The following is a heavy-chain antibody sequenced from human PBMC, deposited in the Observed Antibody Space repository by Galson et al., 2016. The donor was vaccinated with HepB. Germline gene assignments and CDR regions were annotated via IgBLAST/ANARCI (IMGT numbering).Heavy chain of an antibody. J-gene: IGHJ2*01. CDR2: INPNSGGT. D-gene: IGHD4-17*01. V-gene: IGHV1-2*04. CDR1: GDTFTAYY. Sequence: SVKVSCKASGDTFTAYYIHWVRQAPGQGLEWMGWINPNSGGTNYAQKFQGWVTMTRDTSIRTAYMVLSRLRSDDTAVYYCARTTGFFWYFDVWGRGTLVTVSS. CDR3: ARTTGFFWYFDV.